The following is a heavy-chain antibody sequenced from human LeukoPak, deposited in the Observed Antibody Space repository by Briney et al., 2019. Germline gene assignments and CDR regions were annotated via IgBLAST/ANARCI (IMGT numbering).Heavy chain of an antibody. Sequence: SQTLSLTCTVSGGSISSGGYYWSWIRQHPGKGLEWIGYIYYSGSTYYNPSLKSRVTISVDTSKNQFSLKLSSVTAEETAVYYCARAAQYQLLSVWFDPWGQGTLVTVSS. J-gene: IGHJ5*02. V-gene: IGHV4-31*03. CDR1: GGSISSGGYY. D-gene: IGHD2-2*01. CDR3: ARAAQYQLLSVWFDP. CDR2: IYYSGST.